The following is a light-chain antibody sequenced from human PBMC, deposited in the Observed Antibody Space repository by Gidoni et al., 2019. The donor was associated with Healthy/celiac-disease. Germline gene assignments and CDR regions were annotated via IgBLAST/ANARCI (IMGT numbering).Light chain of an antibody. CDR3: QQYVGSPLT. J-gene: IGKJ4*01. V-gene: IGKV3-20*01. CDR1: QSVSSNY. Sequence: EIVLTQSPGTLSLSPGERATLSCRASQSVSSNYLAWYQQKPGQAPRLLIYGASIRATDIPDRFSGSGSGTDFTLTISRLEPEDFAVYHCQQYVGSPLTFGGGTKVEIK. CDR2: GAS.